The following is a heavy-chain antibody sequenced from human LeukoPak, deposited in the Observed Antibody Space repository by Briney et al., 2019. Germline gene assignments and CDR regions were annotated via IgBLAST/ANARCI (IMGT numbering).Heavy chain of an antibody. D-gene: IGHD6-13*01. CDR1: GGSFSGYY. J-gene: IGHJ4*02. CDR2: INHSGST. Sequence: SSETLSLTCAVYGGSFSGYYWSWIRQPPGKGLEWIGEINHSGSTNYNPSLKSRVTISVDTSKNQFSLKLSSVTAADTAVYYCARLMSYSSSWYYGLGYWGQGTLVTVSS. CDR3: ARLMSYSSSWYYGLGY. V-gene: IGHV4-34*01.